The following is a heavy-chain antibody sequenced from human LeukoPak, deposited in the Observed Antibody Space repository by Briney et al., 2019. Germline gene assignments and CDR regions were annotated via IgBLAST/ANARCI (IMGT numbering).Heavy chain of an antibody. D-gene: IGHD3-22*01. J-gene: IGHJ6*03. CDR1: GGSISSSSYY. V-gene: IGHV4-39*01. Sequence: SETLSLTCTVSGGSISSSSYYWGWIRQPPGKGLEWIGSIYYSGSTYYNPSLKSRVSISVDTSKNQFSLKLSSVTAADTAVYYCARLFSDSVVVVVTNYYMDAWGKGTTVTVSS. CDR3: ARLFSDSVVVVVTNYYMDA. CDR2: IYYSGST.